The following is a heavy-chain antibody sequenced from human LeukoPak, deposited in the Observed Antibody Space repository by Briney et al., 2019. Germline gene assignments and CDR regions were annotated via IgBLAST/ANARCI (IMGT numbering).Heavy chain of an antibody. D-gene: IGHD2-2*01. Sequence: GGSLRLSCAASGFTFSSYLMSGVRQAPGKGLEGVANIRQDGSEKYYVDSVEGRFTISRDNAKNSLYLQMNSLRAEDTAVYYCARDQRYCTSSSCPWEPFDYWGQGTLVTVSS. CDR1: GFTFSSYL. J-gene: IGHJ4*02. CDR3: ARDQRYCTSSSCPWEPFDY. CDR2: IRQDGSEK. V-gene: IGHV3-7*05.